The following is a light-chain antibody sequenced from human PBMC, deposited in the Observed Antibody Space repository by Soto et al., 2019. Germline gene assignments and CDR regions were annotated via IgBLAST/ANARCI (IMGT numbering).Light chain of an antibody. J-gene: IGKJ1*01. CDR1: LSISDS. Sequence: DLQMTQSPSTLSASVGDRVTITCRASLSISDSLAWYQQKPGKAPKLLIYEASSLKSGVPSRFSGSRSGTEYTLTISSLQPDDFATYYCQQYNGYWTFGQGTKVDIK. CDR3: QQYNGYWT. V-gene: IGKV1-5*03. CDR2: EAS.